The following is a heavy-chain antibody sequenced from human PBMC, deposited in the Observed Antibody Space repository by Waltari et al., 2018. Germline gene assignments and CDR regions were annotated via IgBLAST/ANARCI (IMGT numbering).Heavy chain of an antibody. CDR3: ARDHYYDSSGYPRGVFDY. Sequence: QVQLVQSGAEVKKPGASVKVSCKASGYTFTSYYMHWVRQAPGQGLEWMGISNPSGGSTSYAQKCQGRVTMTRDTSTSTVYMELSSLRSEDTAVYYCARDHYYDSSGYPRGVFDYWGQGTLVTVSS. J-gene: IGHJ4*02. D-gene: IGHD3-22*01. CDR1: GYTFTSYY. V-gene: IGHV1-46*01. CDR2: SNPSGGST.